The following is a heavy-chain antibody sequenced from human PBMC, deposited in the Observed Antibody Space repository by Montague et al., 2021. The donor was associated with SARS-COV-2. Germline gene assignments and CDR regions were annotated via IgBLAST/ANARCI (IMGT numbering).Heavy chain of an antibody. CDR3: ARLAYCCADCFSWWEVFFDF. V-gene: IGHV4-34*01. CDR2: INHSGSS. CDR1: GDSFSSYY. D-gene: IGHD2-21*02. J-gene: IGHJ4*02. Sequence: SETLSLTCTVSGDSFSSYYYSWILRPPGKGLLWIAEINHSGSSNXNPSLHNRVTMSVDTSKSQFSLMLNSVAVADTAVYYYARLAYCCADCFSWWEVFFDFWGQGTLVTVSS.